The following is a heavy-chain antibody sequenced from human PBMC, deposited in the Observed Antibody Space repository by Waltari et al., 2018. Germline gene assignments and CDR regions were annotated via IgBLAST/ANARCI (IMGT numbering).Heavy chain of an antibody. CDR3: ARLYYDFWSGHYNWFDP. CDR1: GYTFTSYD. J-gene: IGHJ5*02. Sequence: QVQLVQSGAEVKKPGASVKVSCKASGYTFTSYDINWVRQATGQGLEWMGWMSPNSGNTGYEQKFQGRVTITRTTAISTAYMELSSLRSEDTAVYYCARLYYDFWSGHYNWFDPWGQGTLVIVSS. CDR2: MSPNSGNT. D-gene: IGHD3-3*01. V-gene: IGHV1-8*03.